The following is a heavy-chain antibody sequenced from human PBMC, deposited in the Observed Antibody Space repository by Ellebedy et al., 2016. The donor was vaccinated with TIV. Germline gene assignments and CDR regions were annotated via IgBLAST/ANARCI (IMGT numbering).Heavy chain of an antibody. CDR1: GVGFTFRSYA. D-gene: IGHD1-26*01. CDR2: ISYSGGNA. Sequence: GGSLRLSXAASGVGFTFRSYAMSWVRQAPGKGLEWVSTISYSGGNAYYTDSVKGRFSISRDNAKNTLYLQMNSLRAEDTAVYYCTSLTDSVGESAFDIWGQGTMVTVSS. CDR3: TSLTDSVGESAFDI. J-gene: IGHJ3*02. V-gene: IGHV3-23*01.